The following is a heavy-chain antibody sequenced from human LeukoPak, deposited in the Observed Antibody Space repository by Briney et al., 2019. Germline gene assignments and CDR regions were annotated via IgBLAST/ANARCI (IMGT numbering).Heavy chain of an antibody. V-gene: IGHV4-59*01. CDR1: GGSLSSYY. CDR3: ARGGIPVAGKVFDY. D-gene: IGHD6-19*01. J-gene: IGHJ4*02. Sequence: SETLSLTCTVSGGSLSSYYWSWIRQPPGKGLEWIGYMYSSGSTNYNPSLKSRVTISLDTSKNQFSLKLTSVTAADTAVYYCARGGIPVAGKVFDYWGQGTLVTVSS. CDR2: MYSSGST.